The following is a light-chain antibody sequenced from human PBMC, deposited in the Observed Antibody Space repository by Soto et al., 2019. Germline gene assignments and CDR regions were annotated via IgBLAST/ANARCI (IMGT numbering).Light chain of an antibody. Sequence: QSALTQPASVSGSPGQSITISCTGTSSDVGGYIYVSWYQQHPGRAPKLMIYDVSNRPSGVSNRFSGSRSGNTASLTISGXQAEDEXXYYCSSYTSSSTVVFGGGTKLTVL. CDR1: SSDVGGYIY. CDR2: DVS. CDR3: SSYTSSSTVV. J-gene: IGLJ2*01. V-gene: IGLV2-14*01.